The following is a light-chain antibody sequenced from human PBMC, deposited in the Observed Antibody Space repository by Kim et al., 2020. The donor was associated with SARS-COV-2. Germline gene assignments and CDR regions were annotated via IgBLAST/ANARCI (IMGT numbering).Light chain of an antibody. J-gene: IGKJ2*01. CDR1: QSVSSY. CDR3: QQRSNWPRT. V-gene: IGKV3-11*01. Sequence: SLSPGERATLSCRASQSVSSYLAWYQQKPGQAPRLLIYDVSNRATGIPARFSGSGSGTDFTLTISSLEPEDLAVYYCQQRSNWPRTFGQGTKLEI. CDR2: DVS.